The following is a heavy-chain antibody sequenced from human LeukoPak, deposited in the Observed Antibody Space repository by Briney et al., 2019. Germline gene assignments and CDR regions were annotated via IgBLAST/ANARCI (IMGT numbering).Heavy chain of an antibody. CDR3: ARRGGSSSRRSPIDY. D-gene: IGHD6-6*01. CDR2: RKQDGSQR. J-gene: IGHJ4*02. Sequence: GGSLRLSCAASGFTFSNYWMNWVRQAPGKGLEWVANRKQDGSQRYYVDSVRGRFTISRDNAKNSLFLQMNGLRAEDTAVYYCARRGGSSSRRSPIDYWGQGTLVTVSS. V-gene: IGHV3-7*01. CDR1: GFTFSNYW.